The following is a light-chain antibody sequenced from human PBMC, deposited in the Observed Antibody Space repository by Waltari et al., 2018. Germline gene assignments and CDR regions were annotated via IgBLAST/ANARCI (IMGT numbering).Light chain of an antibody. V-gene: IGKV1-5*03. CDR3: QQSYSTPDT. J-gene: IGKJ2*01. CDR2: NAS. CDR1: QDIRSW. Sequence: DIQLTQSPSTLYASVGDRVTITCRASQDIRSWLAWYQQKPGKAPKILIYNASGLESGVPLRFSGSGSGTEFTLTISSLQPEDFATYYCQQSYSTPDTFGQGTKLEIK.